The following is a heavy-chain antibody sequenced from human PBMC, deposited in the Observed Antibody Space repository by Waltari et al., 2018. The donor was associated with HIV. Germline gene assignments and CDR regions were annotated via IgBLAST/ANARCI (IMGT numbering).Heavy chain of an antibody. CDR1: GGSISSGGYY. CDR2: IYYSGST. V-gene: IGHV4-31*03. CDR3: ARGAVVVPAASTYYYYGMDV. Sequence: QVQLQESGPGLVKPSQTLSLTCTVSGGSISSGGYYCRWIRQPPGKGREWIGYIYYSGSTYYHPSLKSRVTISVDTSKNQFSLKLSSVTAADTAVYYCARGAVVVPAASTYYYYGMDVWGQGTTVTVSS. D-gene: IGHD2-2*01. J-gene: IGHJ6*02.